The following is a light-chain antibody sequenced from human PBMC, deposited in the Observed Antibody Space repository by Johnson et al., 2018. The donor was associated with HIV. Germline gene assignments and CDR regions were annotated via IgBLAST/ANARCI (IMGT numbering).Light chain of an antibody. CDR3: GAWDSSLTTYV. CDR1: SSNIGNNY. V-gene: IGLV1-51*02. CDR2: ENN. Sequence: HSVLTQPPSVSAAPGQKVTISCSGSSSNIGNNYVSWFQHLPGTAPKVLIHENNKRPSGIPDRFSGSKSGTSATLGITGLQTGDEADYYCGAWDSSLTTYVFGTGTKVTVL. J-gene: IGLJ1*01.